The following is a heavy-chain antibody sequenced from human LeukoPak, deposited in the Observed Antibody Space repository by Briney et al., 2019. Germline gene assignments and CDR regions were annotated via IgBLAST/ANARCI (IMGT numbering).Heavy chain of an antibody. V-gene: IGHV3-48*04. CDR3: VTYYYGSGDVKFDY. CDR2: ISSSSSTI. D-gene: IGHD3-10*01. J-gene: IGHJ4*02. CDR1: GFTFSSYS. Sequence: GGSLRLSCAASGFTFSSYSMNWVRQAPGKGLEWVSYISSSSSTIYYADSVKGRFTISRDNAKNSLYLQMNSLRAEDTAVYYCVTYYYGSGDVKFDYWGQGTLVTVSS.